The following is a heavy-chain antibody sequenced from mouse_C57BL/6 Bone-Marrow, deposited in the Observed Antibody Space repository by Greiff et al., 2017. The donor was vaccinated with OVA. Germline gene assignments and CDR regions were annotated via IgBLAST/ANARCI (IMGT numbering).Heavy chain of an antibody. Sequence: QLQQSGAELARPGASVKLSCKASGYTFTSYGISWVKQRTGQGLEWIGEIYPRSGNTYYNEKFKGKATLTADKSSSTAYMELRSLTSEDSAVYFCASYGNYVFYAMDYWGQGTSVTVSS. J-gene: IGHJ4*01. CDR2: IYPRSGNT. CDR3: ASYGNYVFYAMDY. D-gene: IGHD2-1*01. V-gene: IGHV1-81*01. CDR1: GYTFTSYG.